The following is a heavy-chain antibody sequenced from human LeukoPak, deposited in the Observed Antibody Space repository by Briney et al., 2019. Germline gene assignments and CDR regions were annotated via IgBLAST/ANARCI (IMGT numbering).Heavy chain of an antibody. CDR2: ISSSGSTI. Sequence: GGSLRLSCAASGFTFSSYEMNWVRQAPGKGLEWVSYISSSGSTIYYADSVKGRFTIPRDNAKNSLYLQMNSLRAEDTAVCYCARAMVRGVIGAFDIWGQGTMVTVSS. CDR3: ARAMVRGVIGAFDI. V-gene: IGHV3-48*03. J-gene: IGHJ3*02. D-gene: IGHD3-10*01. CDR1: GFTFSSYE.